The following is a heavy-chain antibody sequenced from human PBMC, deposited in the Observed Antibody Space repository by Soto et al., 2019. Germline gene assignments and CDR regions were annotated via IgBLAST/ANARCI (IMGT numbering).Heavy chain of an antibody. CDR1: GFTFASHV. Sequence: GGSLRLSCAGSGFTFASHVMTWVRQAPGKGLEWVSSISATGGSTYYAGSVEGRFTISRDNSKNTLYLQMNSLRAEDTAIYYCANAEHPRRSIGFDYWGQGTL. CDR2: ISATGGST. D-gene: IGHD3-16*02. CDR3: ANAEHPRRSIGFDY. V-gene: IGHV3-23*01. J-gene: IGHJ4*02.